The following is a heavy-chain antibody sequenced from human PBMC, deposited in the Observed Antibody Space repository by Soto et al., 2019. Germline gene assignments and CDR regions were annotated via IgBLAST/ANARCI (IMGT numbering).Heavy chain of an antibody. CDR2: IYWNDDK. J-gene: IGHJ4*02. CDR1: GFSLSTSGVG. CDR3: GHRNLIVAAGIKPLDY. V-gene: IGHV2-5*01. Sequence: QITLKESGPTLVKPTQTLTLTCTFSGFSLSTSGVGVGWNRQPPGKALEGLALIYWNDDKRYSPSLKSRLTIPEGHSQNQVVPTMTHLDPVDTATYFCGHRNLIVAAGIKPLDYWGQGTLVTVSS. D-gene: IGHD6-13*01.